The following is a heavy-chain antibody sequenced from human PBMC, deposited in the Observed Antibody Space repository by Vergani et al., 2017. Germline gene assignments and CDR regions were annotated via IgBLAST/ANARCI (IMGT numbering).Heavy chain of an antibody. J-gene: IGHJ4*02. D-gene: IGHD6-19*01. CDR3: AREQWLPIDYFDY. CDR2: ISAYNGNT. Sequence: QVQLVQSGAEVKKPGASVKVSCKASGYTFTSYGISWVRQAPGQGLEWMGWISAYNGNTNYAQKLPGRVTMTTDTPTSTAYMELRSLRYDDTAVYYCAREQWLPIDYFDYWGQGTLVTVSS. V-gene: IGHV1-18*04. CDR1: GYTFTSYG.